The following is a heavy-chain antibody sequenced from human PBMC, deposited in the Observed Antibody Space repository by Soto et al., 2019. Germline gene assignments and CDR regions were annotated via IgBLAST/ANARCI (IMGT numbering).Heavy chain of an antibody. D-gene: IGHD2-2*01. Sequence: QLQLQESGPGLVKPSETLSLTCTVSGGFISSSSYWGWVRQPPGKGLEWIASISYSGTTYYNPSLKSRVTISVDTSKNHFSLRLSSVTAANTAVFYCVRTSITSQIGGGYFGSWGQGTLVTVSS. V-gene: IGHV4-39*02. J-gene: IGHJ4*02. CDR1: GGFISSSSY. CDR3: VRTSITSQIGGGYFGS. CDR2: ISYSGTT.